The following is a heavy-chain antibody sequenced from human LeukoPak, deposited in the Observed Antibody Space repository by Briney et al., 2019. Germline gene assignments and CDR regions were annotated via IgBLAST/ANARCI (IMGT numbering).Heavy chain of an antibody. Sequence: GGSLRLSCAASGFTFSSYAMHWVRQAPGKGLEWVAVISYDGSNKYYADSVKGRFTISRDNSKNTLYLQMNSLRAEDTAVYYCAKGQLERRNPNYFDYWGQGTLVTVSS. J-gene: IGHJ4*02. D-gene: IGHD1-1*01. CDR3: AKGQLERRNPNYFDY. CDR1: GFTFSSYA. V-gene: IGHV3-30-3*01. CDR2: ISYDGSNK.